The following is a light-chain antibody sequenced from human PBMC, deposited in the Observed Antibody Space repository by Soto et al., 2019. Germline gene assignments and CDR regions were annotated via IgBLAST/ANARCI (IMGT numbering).Light chain of an antibody. CDR3: SSYTSSSTPI. Sequence: QSVLTQPASVSGSPGQSITISCTGTSSDVAGYNYVSWYQQHPGIAPKLMIYDVSNRPSGVSNRFSGSKSGNTASLTISGLQAEDEADYYCSSYTSSSTPIFGGGTKVTVL. J-gene: IGLJ2*01. CDR2: DVS. V-gene: IGLV2-14*01. CDR1: SSDVAGYNY.